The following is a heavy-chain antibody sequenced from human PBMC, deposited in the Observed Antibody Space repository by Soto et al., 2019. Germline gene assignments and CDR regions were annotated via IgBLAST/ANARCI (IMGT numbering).Heavy chain of an antibody. V-gene: IGHV5-51*01. D-gene: IGHD5-18*01. Sequence: GEALKISCKGSGYSFTSFRIGWVRQMPGKGLEWMGIIYPGDSDTRYSPSFQGQVTISADKSISTAYLQWSSLKASDTAMYYCASHTAMVTWNDYYYGMDVWGQGTTVTVSS. CDR1: GYSFTSFR. J-gene: IGHJ6*02. CDR3: ASHTAMVTWNDYYYGMDV. CDR2: IYPGDSDT.